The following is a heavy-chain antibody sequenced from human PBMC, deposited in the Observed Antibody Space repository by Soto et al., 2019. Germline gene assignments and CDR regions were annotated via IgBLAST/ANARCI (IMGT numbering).Heavy chain of an antibody. CDR3: ARAYLKVVPAATNWFDP. CDR1: GYTFTSYA. J-gene: IGHJ5*02. D-gene: IGHD2-2*01. Sequence: GASVKVSCKASGYTFTSYAMHWVRQAPGQRLEWMGWINAGNGNTKYSQKFQGRVTITRDTSASTAYMELSSLRSEDTAVYYCARAYLKVVPAATNWFDPWGQGTLVTVSS. CDR2: INAGNGNT. V-gene: IGHV1-3*01.